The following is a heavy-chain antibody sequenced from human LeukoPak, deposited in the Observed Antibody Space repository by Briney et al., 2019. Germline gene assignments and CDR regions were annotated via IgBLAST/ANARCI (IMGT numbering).Heavy chain of an antibody. CDR1: GGSISSSSYY. CDR3: ARPYGSGSYYNP. CDR2: IYYSGST. V-gene: IGHV4-39*01. D-gene: IGHD3-10*01. Sequence: SETLSLTCTVSGGSISSSSYYWGWIRQPPGKRLEWIGSIYYSGSTYYNPSLKSRVTISVDTPKNQFSLKLSSVTAADTAVYYCARPYGSGSYYNPWGQGTLVTVSS. J-gene: IGHJ5*02.